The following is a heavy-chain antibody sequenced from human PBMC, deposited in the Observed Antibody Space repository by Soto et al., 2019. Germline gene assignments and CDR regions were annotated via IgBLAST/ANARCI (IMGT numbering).Heavy chain of an antibody. J-gene: IGHJ3*02. Sequence: PSETLSLTCTVSGGSISSYYWSWIRQPPGKGLGWIGYSYYSGRTYYNPSLKSRVSISVDRSKNQFSLKLSSVTAEDTAEYYCARTRDIWGQGTMVTV. CDR2: SYYSGRT. CDR3: ARTRDI. V-gene: IGHV4-59*12. CDR1: GGSISSYY.